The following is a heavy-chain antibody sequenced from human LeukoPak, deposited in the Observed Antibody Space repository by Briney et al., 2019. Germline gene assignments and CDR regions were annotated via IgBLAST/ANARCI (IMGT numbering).Heavy chain of an antibody. J-gene: IGHJ4*02. CDR1: GYTFTGYY. V-gene: IGHV1-2*02. D-gene: IGHD3-22*01. CDR3: ARGYDSSGYLFDY. Sequence: ASVKVSCKASGYTFTGYYMHWVRQAPGQGLEWMGWINPNSGGTNYAQKFQGRVTMTRDTSISTAYMELSRLRSDDTAVYYCARGYDSSGYLFDYWAREPWSPSPQ. CDR2: INPNSGGT.